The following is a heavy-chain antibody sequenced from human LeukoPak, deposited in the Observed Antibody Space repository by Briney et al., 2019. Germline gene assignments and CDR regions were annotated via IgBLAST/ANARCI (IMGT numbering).Heavy chain of an antibody. CDR1: GYTFTGYY. CDR2: INPNSGGT. Sequence: ASVKVSCKASGYTFTGYYMHWVRQAPGQGLEWMGWINPNSGGTNYAQKFQGRVTMTRDTSISTAYMELSRLRSDDTAVYYCARDPEGDGYNYYFDYWGQGTLVTVSS. J-gene: IGHJ4*02. D-gene: IGHD5-24*01. V-gene: IGHV1-2*02. CDR3: ARDPEGDGYNYYFDY.